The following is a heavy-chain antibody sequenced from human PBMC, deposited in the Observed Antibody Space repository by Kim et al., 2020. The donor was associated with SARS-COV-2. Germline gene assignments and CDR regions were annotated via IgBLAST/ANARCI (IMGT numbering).Heavy chain of an antibody. CDR3: AKSGGFWFDP. V-gene: IGHV4-59*11. Sequence: SETLSLTCSVSGGSISSHYWSWIRQPPGKGLEWIGYIYYSGSTNYNPSLKSRVTISVATSKNQFSLKLSSVTAADTAVYYCAKSGGFWFDPWGQGTLVTVSS. D-gene: IGHD3-10*01. CDR1: GGSISSHY. J-gene: IGHJ5*02. CDR2: IYYSGST.